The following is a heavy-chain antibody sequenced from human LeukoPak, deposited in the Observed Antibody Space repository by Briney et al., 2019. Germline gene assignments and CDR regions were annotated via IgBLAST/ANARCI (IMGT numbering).Heavy chain of an antibody. Sequence: GGSLRLSCAASGFTFSSYAMHWVRQAPGKGLEWVAVISYDGSNKYYADSVKGRFTIPRDNSKNTLYLQMNSLGAEDTAVYYCARTYYYDSSGSDGMDVWGQGTTVTVSS. D-gene: IGHD3-22*01. J-gene: IGHJ6*02. CDR1: GFTFSSYA. V-gene: IGHV3-30*04. CDR3: ARTYYYDSSGSDGMDV. CDR2: ISYDGSNK.